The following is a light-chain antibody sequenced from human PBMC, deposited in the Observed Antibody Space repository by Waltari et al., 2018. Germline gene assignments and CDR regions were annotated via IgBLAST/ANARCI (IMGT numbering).Light chain of an antibody. CDR1: SSDVGGYNF. V-gene: IGLV2-14*03. CDR3: SSYTSSSNLV. CDR2: DVT. Sequence: QSALTQPASVSGSPGQSITISCTGTSSDVGGYNFVSWYQQHPGKAPKLMIYDVTNRPSGVSNRFPGSKSGNTASLTISGLQSEDEADYYCSSYTSSSNLVFGGGTKLTVL. J-gene: IGLJ2*01.